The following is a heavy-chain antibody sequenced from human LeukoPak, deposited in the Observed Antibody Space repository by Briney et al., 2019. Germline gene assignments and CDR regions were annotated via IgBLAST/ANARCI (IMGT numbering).Heavy chain of an antibody. J-gene: IGHJ5*02. V-gene: IGHV4-59*11. CDR2: IHFTAST. CDR1: GGAITGHY. D-gene: IGHD3-16*01. Sequence: SETLSPTCTVPGGAITGHYWSWIRQPPGKGLDWIGSIHFTASTNYNPSLNSRITMSVDTPNNQFSLRLTSVTATDTAVYYCARLHALGAEEFDPWGQGALVTVSS. CDR3: ARLHALGAEEFDP.